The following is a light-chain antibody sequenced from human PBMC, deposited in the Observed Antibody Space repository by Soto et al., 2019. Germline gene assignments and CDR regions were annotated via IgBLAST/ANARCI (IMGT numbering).Light chain of an antibody. CDR3: QSYDSSLSRV. J-gene: IGLJ2*01. Sequence: QAVVTQPPSVSGAPGQRVTISCTESSSNIGAGYDVHWYQQLPGTAPKLLIYGNSNRPSGVPDRFSGSKSGTSASLAITGLQAEDEADYYCQSYDSSLSRVFGGGTKLTVL. V-gene: IGLV1-40*01. CDR1: SSNIGAGYD. CDR2: GNS.